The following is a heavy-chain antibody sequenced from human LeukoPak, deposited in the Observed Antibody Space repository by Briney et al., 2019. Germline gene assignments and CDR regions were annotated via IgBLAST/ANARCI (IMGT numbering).Heavy chain of an antibody. CDR3: ASFTGYLYFDY. V-gene: IGHV4-34*01. Sequence: PSETLSLTCDVYDGSFSGFFWGWIRQPPGQGLEWIGEINHSGITNYNPSLKSRVTMSVDTSKNQFSLKLSSVTAADTAVYFCASFTGYLYFDYWGQGTLVTVSS. CDR1: DGSFSGFF. J-gene: IGHJ4*02. D-gene: IGHD3-9*01. CDR2: INHSGIT.